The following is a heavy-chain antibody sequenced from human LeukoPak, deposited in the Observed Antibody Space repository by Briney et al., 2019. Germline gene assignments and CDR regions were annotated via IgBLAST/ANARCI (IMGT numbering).Heavy chain of an antibody. D-gene: IGHD3-22*01. CDR3: AKDYYDSSGYYSDAFDI. CDR2: ISGSGGGT. CDR1: GFTFSSYA. V-gene: IGHV3-23*01. J-gene: IGHJ3*02. Sequence: GGSLRLSCAASGFTFSSYAMSWVREAPGKGLGWVSAISGSGGGTYYADSVKGRFTISRDNYKTALYLQMNSLRAEDTAVYYCAKDYYDSSGYYSDAFDIWGQGTMVTVSS.